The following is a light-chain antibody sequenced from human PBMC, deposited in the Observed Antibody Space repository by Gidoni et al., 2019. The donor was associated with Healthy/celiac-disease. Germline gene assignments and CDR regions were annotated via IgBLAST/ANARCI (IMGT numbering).Light chain of an antibody. V-gene: IGKV1-39*01. CDR2: AAS. J-gene: IGKJ4*01. Sequence: DIQMTHSPSSLSASVGDRVTITCRASQSISSYLNWYQQKPGKDPKLLIYAASSLQSGVPSRFSGSGSGTDFTLTISSLQPEDFATYYCQQSYSTPNTFGGGTKVEIK. CDR3: QQSYSTPNT. CDR1: QSISSY.